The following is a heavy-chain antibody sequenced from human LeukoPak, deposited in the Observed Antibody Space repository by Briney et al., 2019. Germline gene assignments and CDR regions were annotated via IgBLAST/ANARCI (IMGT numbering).Heavy chain of an antibody. CDR1: GLTFSNYR. V-gene: IGHV3-7*03. Sequence: GGSLRLSCAASGLTFSNYRMDWVRQAPGKGLEWVANIKQDGSEKNYVDSVKGRFIISRDNAKNPLYLQMNTLRADDTAVYYCARDGFGTGSNWGQGTLVTVSS. CDR2: IKQDGSEK. CDR3: ARDGFGTGSN. J-gene: IGHJ4*02. D-gene: IGHD3-16*01.